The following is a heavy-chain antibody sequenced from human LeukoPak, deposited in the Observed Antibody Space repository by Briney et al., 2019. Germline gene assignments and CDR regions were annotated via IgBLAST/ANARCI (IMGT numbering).Heavy chain of an antibody. J-gene: IGHJ4*02. V-gene: IGHV1-2*02. D-gene: IGHD3-16*01. Sequence: ASVKVSCKASGYTFTDYYLHWVRQAPGQGLEWMGWINPNSGGTDYAQKFQGRVTITRDTSISTAYMELSSLRSDDTAVYHCARVRAPSFTQGGFDYWGQGTLVTVSS. CDR3: ARVRAPSFTQGGFDY. CDR2: INPNSGGT. CDR1: GYTFTDYY.